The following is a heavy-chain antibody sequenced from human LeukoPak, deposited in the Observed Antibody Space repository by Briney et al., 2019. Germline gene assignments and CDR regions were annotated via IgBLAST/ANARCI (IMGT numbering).Heavy chain of an antibody. Sequence: PSETLSLTCAVSGYSISSGYYWGWIRQPPGQGLEWIGSIYHSGSTYYNPSLKSRVTISVDTSKNQFSLKLSSVTAADTAVYYCARGRGYSYGENFGYWGQGTLVTVSS. V-gene: IGHV4-38-2*01. D-gene: IGHD5-18*01. CDR2: IYHSGST. CDR1: GYSISSGYY. J-gene: IGHJ4*02. CDR3: ARGRGYSYGENFGY.